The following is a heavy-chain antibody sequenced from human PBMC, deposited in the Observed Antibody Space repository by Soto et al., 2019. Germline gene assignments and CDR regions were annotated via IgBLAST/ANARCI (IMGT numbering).Heavy chain of an antibody. Sequence: QVQLVQSGAEVKKPGASVKVSCKASGYTFTTYYMHWVRQAPGQGLEWMGIISTDGGRTSYAQEFQGRVTLTSDTSTRTGYMGPSSMGFDDTAVYYCATTDPGHYWGKGTLVTVSS. CDR2: ISTDGGRT. D-gene: IGHD4-4*01. J-gene: IGHJ4*02. CDR3: ATTDPGHY. V-gene: IGHV1-46*01. CDR1: GYTFTTYY.